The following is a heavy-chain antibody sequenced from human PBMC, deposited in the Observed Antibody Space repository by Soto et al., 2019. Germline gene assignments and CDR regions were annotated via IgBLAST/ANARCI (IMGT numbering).Heavy chain of an antibody. V-gene: IGHV4-59*01. CDR2: IYYSGST. J-gene: IGHJ3*02. CDR3: ATYSSSWFKPSYAFDI. D-gene: IGHD6-13*01. Sequence: SETLSLTCTVSGGSISSYYCSWIRQPPGKGLEWIGYIYYSGSTNYNPSLKSRVTISVDTSKNQFSLKLSSVTAADTAVYYCATYSSSWFKPSYAFDIWGQGTMVTVSS. CDR1: GGSISSYY.